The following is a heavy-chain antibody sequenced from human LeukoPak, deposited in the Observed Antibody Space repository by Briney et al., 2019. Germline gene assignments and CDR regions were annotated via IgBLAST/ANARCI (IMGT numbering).Heavy chain of an antibody. V-gene: IGHV3-30*18. Sequence: GGSLRLSCAASGFTFSSYGMHWVRQAPGKGLEWVAVISYDGSNKYYADSVKGRFTISRDNSKNTLYLQMNSLRAEDTAVYYCAKGVRFLEWLPTLYYYYYYGMDVWGQGTTVTVSS. D-gene: IGHD3-3*01. CDR2: ISYDGSNK. CDR3: AKGVRFLEWLPTLYYYYYYGMDV. J-gene: IGHJ6*02. CDR1: GFTFSSYG.